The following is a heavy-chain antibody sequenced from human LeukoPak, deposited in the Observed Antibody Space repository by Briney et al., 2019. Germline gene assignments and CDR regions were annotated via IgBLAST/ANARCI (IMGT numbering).Heavy chain of an antibody. CDR3: ARGKIRYGSGSYYQRYYYFDY. CDR2: MNPNSGNT. Sequence: ASVKVSCKASGYTSTSYDINWVRQATGQGLEWMGWMNPNSGNTGYAQKFQGRVTMTRNTSISTAYMELSSLRSEDTAVYYCARGKIRYGSGSYYQRYYYFDYWGQGTLVTVSS. J-gene: IGHJ4*02. D-gene: IGHD3-10*01. CDR1: GYTSTSYD. V-gene: IGHV1-8*01.